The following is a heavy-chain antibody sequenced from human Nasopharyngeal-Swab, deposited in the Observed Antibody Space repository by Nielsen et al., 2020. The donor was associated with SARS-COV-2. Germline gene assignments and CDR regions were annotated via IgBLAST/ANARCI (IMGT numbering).Heavy chain of an antibody. V-gene: IGHV3-30*18. CDR2: ISYGGSNK. CDR3: AKIGGDSTELRAFDI. CDR1: GFTFSSYG. J-gene: IGHJ3*02. D-gene: IGHD3-16*01. Sequence: GESLKISCAASGFTFSSYGMHWVRQAPGKGLEWVAVISYGGSNKYYADSVKGRFTISRDNSKNTLYLQMNSLRAEDTAVYYCAKIGGDSTELRAFDIWGQGTMVTVSS.